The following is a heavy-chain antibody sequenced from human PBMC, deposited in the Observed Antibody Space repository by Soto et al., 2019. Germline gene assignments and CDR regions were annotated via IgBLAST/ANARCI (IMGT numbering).Heavy chain of an antibody. J-gene: IGHJ4*02. Sequence: GGSLRLSCAASGFTFSDSYMSWIRQAPGKGLEWISYITFSGNTVYYADSLKGRFTISRDNAKNSLYLQMNRLRAEDTAVYYCASGAYHGSLEYWGQGTLVTVSS. D-gene: IGHD4-17*01. CDR3: ASGAYHGSLEY. CDR2: ITFSGNTV. V-gene: IGHV3-11*01. CDR1: GFTFSDSY.